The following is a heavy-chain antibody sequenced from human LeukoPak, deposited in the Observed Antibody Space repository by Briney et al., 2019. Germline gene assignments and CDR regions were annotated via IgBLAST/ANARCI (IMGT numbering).Heavy chain of an antibody. CDR1: GGPLTSYY. CDR2: IYYRGST. Sequence: ASETLSLTCAVSGGPLTSYYWSWIRQPPGKGLEWIGFIYYRGSTNYNPSLESRVTISVDTSKNRFSLKLSSVTAADTAVYYCARGGYSSSWYLGDAFDIWGQGTMVTVSS. CDR3: ARGGYSSSWYLGDAFDI. V-gene: IGHV4-59*01. J-gene: IGHJ3*02. D-gene: IGHD6-13*01.